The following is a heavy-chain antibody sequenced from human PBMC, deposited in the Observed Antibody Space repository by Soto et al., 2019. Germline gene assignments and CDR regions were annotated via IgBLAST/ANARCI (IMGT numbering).Heavy chain of an antibody. V-gene: IGHV1-3*01. CDR2: INGGNGNT. Sequence: QVQLVQSGAEVKKPGASVKVSCKASGYNFTIYSMHWVRQAPGQRPEWMGWINGGNGNTKYSQKFQGRVTITRDTSASTVYMELSSLRSEDTAVYYCAREGWSNYNFYVMDVWGQGTTVTVSS. D-gene: IGHD6-19*01. J-gene: IGHJ6*02. CDR1: GYNFTIYS. CDR3: AREGWSNYNFYVMDV.